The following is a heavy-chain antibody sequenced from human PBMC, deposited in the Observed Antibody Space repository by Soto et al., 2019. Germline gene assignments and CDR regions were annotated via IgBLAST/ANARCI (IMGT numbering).Heavy chain of an antibody. V-gene: IGHV4-4*02. J-gene: IGHJ5*02. Sequence: PSETLSLTCAVSGGSISSSNWWSWVRQPPGKGLEWIGEIYHSGSTNYNPSLKSRVTISVDTSKNQFSLKLSSVTAADTAVYYCARLLYGSGSWFDPWGQGTLVTVSS. CDR1: GGSISSSNW. CDR3: ARLLYGSGSWFDP. CDR2: IYHSGST. D-gene: IGHD3-10*01.